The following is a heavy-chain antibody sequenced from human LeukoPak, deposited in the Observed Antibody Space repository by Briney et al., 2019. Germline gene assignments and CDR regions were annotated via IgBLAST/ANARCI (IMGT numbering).Heavy chain of an antibody. V-gene: IGHV1-8*01. Sequence: ASVKVSCKASGYTFTSYDINWVRQATGQGLEWMGWMNPNSGNTGYAQKFQGRVTMTRNTSISTAYMELSSLRSEDTAVYYCATFSEGVAAAGIWGQGTLVTVSS. CDR3: ATFSEGVAAAGI. CDR1: GYTFTSYD. J-gene: IGHJ4*02. CDR2: MNPNSGNT. D-gene: IGHD6-13*01.